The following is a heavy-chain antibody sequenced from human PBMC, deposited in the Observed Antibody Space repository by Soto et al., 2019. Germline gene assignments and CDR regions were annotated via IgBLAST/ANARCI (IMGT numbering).Heavy chain of an antibody. V-gene: IGHV1-69*13. J-gene: IGHJ4*02. CDR2: IIPIFGTA. Sequence: SVKVSCKASGGTFSSYAISWVRLAPGQGLEWMGGIIPIFGTANYAQKFQGRVTITADESTSTAYMELSSLRSEDTAVYYCASSASYYYDSSGYSHFDYWGQGTLVTVSS. D-gene: IGHD3-22*01. CDR3: ASSASYYYDSSGYSHFDY. CDR1: GGTFSSYA.